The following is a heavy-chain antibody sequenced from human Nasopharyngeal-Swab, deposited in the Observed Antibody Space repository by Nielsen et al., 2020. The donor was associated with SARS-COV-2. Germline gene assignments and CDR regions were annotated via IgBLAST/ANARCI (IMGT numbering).Heavy chain of an antibody. CDR2: IYYSGST. CDR3: AREGNYYDSSGSRFDP. J-gene: IGHJ5*02. Sequence: SETLSLTCTVSGGSISSYYWSWIRQPPGKGLEWIGYIYYSGSTNYNPSLKGRVTISVDTSKNQFSLKLSSVTAADTAVYYCAREGNYYDSSGSRFDPWGQGTLVTVSS. V-gene: IGHV4-59*01. D-gene: IGHD3-22*01. CDR1: GGSISSYY.